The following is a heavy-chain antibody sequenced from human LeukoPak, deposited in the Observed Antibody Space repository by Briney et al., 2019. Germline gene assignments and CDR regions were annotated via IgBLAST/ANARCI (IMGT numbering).Heavy chain of an antibody. V-gene: IGHV3-30*03. Sequence: GRSLRLSCAASGFIFSSYGMHWVRQAPGKGLEWVAVISYDGSNKYYADSVKSRFTISRDNAKNSLYLQMNSLRAEDTAVYYCARDLTFGYNWNDDLGTVDYWGQGTLVTVSS. D-gene: IGHD1-1*01. CDR1: GFIFSSYG. CDR3: ARDLTFGYNWNDDLGTVDY. CDR2: ISYDGSNK. J-gene: IGHJ4*02.